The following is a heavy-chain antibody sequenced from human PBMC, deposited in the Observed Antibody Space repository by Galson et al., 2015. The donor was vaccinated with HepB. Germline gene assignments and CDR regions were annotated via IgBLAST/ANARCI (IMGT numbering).Heavy chain of an antibody. Sequence: SLRLSCAVSGITFSNAWMSWVRQAPGKGLEWVGRIKSKSDGGTTDYAAPVRGRFSISRDDSENTVYLQMNSLKSEDTAVYYCTTGDSTVVIGGSYSYYAMDVWGQGTTVTVSS. D-gene: IGHD4-23*01. CDR1: GITFSNAW. J-gene: IGHJ6*02. CDR2: IKSKSDGGTT. CDR3: TTGDSTVVIGGSYSYYAMDV. V-gene: IGHV3-15*01.